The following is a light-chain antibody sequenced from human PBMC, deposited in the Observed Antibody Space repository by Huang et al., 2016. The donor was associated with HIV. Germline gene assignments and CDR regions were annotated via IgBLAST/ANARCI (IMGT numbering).Light chain of an antibody. V-gene: IGKV1-33*01. CDR3: QHYDNLPLT. CDR2: DAS. CDR1: QDISNY. Sequence: DIQMTQSPSSLSASVGDRVTITCQASQDISNYLNWYQQKPGTAPKLLIYDASNLETGVPSRFSGSGSVADFTFTISSLQPEDIATYYCQHYDNLPLTFGGGTKVEIK. J-gene: IGKJ4*01.